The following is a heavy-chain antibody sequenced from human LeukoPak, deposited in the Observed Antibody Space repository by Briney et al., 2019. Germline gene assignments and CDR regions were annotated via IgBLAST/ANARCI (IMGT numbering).Heavy chain of an antibody. CDR1: GFTFTSYS. D-gene: IGHD5-12*01. J-gene: IGHJ5*02. Sequence: GGSLRLSCAASGFTFTSYSMNWVRQAPGKGLEWVPSISSSGSYIYYADSVKGRFTISRDNSKKTLYLQMNSLRAEDTALYYCAKEQRGYSGYMVGSCFDPWGQGTLVTVSS. CDR2: ISSSGSYI. CDR3: AKEQRGYSGYMVGSCFDP. V-gene: IGHV3-21*04.